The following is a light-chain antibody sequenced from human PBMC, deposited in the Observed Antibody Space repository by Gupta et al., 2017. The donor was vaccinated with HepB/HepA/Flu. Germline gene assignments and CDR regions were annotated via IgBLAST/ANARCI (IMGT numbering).Light chain of an antibody. CDR1: SSDVGGYNY. CDR2: DVS. Sequence: QSALTQPRSVSGSPGQSVTISCTGTSSDVGGYNYVSWYQQHPGKAPKLMIYDVSKRPSGVPDRFASSKSGNTASLTISGLQAEDEAEDDCCSYAGSYTFVVFGGGTKLTVL. V-gene: IGLV2-11*01. CDR3: CSYAGSYTFVV. J-gene: IGLJ2*01.